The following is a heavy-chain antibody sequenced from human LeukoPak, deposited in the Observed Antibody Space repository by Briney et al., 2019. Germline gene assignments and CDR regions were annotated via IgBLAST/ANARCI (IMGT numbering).Heavy chain of an antibody. CDR2: IWYDGSNK. D-gene: IGHD3-22*01. Sequence: PGGSLRLSCAASGFTFSSYGMHWVRQAPGEGLEWVAVIWYDGSNKYYADSVKGRFTISRDNSKNTLYLQMNSLRAEDTAVYYCARGFYYDSSGYYVYYFDYWGQGTLVTVSS. J-gene: IGHJ4*02. V-gene: IGHV3-33*01. CDR1: GFTFSSYG. CDR3: ARGFYYDSSGYYVYYFDY.